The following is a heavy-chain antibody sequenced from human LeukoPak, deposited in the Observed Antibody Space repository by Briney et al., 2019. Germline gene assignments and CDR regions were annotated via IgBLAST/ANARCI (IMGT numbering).Heavy chain of an antibody. Sequence: PGRSLTLSCAAYGFTFSSYAMQWVRQAPGKGLGWVVDISYDGSNKYYADSVKGRFTISRDNSKSRLYLQMNSLRAEDTAVYYCAREPIAVACPSDYSGQGTLATVSS. CDR2: ISYDGSNK. CDR1: GFTFSSYA. J-gene: IGHJ4*02. CDR3: AREPIAVACPSDY. V-gene: IGHV3-30*04. D-gene: IGHD6-19*01.